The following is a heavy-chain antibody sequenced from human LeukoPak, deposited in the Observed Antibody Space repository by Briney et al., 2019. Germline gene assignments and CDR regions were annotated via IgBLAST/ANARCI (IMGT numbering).Heavy chain of an antibody. Sequence: VASVKVSCKASGYTFTGYYMHWVRQAPGQGLEWMGWINPNSGGTNYAQKFQGRVTMTRDTSISTAYMELSRLRSDDTAVYYCASAPVTVSGYYYMDVWGKGTTVTVSS. D-gene: IGHD4-11*01. CDR3: ASAPVTVSGYYYMDV. J-gene: IGHJ6*03. CDR1: GYTFTGYY. CDR2: INPNSGGT. V-gene: IGHV1-2*02.